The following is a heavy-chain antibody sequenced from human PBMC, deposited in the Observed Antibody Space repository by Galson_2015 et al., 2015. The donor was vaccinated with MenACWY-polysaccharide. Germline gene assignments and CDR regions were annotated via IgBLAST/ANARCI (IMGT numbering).Heavy chain of an antibody. Sequence: SLRLSCAASGFPFSDSWMTWIRQAPGKGLEWVATIKQSGSEKYYVDSVEGRFTVSRDNAKNSLYLQMNSRRAEDTAVYYCARARSWSGYFAFDFWGQGTMVTVSS. CDR3: ARARSWSGYFAFDF. J-gene: IGHJ3*01. CDR2: IKQSGSEK. V-gene: IGHV3-7*01. CDR1: GFPFSDSW. D-gene: IGHD3-3*01.